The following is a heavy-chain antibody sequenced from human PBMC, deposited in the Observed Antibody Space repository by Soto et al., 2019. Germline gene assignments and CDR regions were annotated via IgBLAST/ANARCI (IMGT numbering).Heavy chain of an antibody. J-gene: IGHJ4*02. Sequence: EVQLLESGGGLVQPGGSLRLSCAASGFIFSNHAMSWVRQVPGKGLEWVSGISVGGNLIYYADSVRGRFTMSRDNSKNMLYLQMNSLRAEDTAVYFCAKRQGIGAAAKNFDFWGQGARVTVSS. CDR3: AKRQGIGAAAKNFDF. D-gene: IGHD6-13*01. V-gene: IGHV3-23*01. CDR2: ISVGGNLI. CDR1: GFIFSNHA.